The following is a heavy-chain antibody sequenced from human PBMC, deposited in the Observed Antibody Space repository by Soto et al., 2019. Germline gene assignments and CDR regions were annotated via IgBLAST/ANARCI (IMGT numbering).Heavy chain of an antibody. CDR2: ISGSGGST. CDR1: GFTFSSYA. CDR3: AKVRGPPAWSITIPLDV. D-gene: IGHD3-9*01. V-gene: IGHV3-23*01. Sequence: GGSLRLSCAASGFTFSSYAMSWVRQAPGKGLEWVSAISGSGGSTYYADSVKGRFTISRDNSKNTLYLQMNSLRAEDTAVYYCAKVRGPPAWSITIPLDVWGQGTTVTVSS. J-gene: IGHJ6*02.